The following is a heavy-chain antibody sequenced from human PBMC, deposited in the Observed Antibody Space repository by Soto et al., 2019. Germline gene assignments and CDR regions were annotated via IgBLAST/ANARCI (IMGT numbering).Heavy chain of an antibody. D-gene: IGHD6-6*01. J-gene: IGHJ6*02. CDR2: ISGSGGST. Sequence: EVQLLESGGGLVQPGGSLRLSCAASGFTFSSYAMSWVRQAPGKGLEWVSAISGSGGSTYYADSVKGRFTISRDNSKNTLYLQVNSLRAEDTAVYYCAKDGIAARAYGMDLWGQGTTVTVSS. V-gene: IGHV3-23*01. CDR1: GFTFSSYA. CDR3: AKDGIAARAYGMDL.